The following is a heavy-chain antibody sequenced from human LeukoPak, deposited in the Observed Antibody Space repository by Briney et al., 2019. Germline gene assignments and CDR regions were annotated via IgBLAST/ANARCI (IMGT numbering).Heavy chain of an antibody. CDR1: EFVFSDYY. Sequence: GGSLRLSCAASEFVFSDYYMSWIRQAPGKGLEWVSYISDSGSTIYYADSVKGRFTISRDNVKNSLYLQMNGLRAEDTAVYCCAREMEGDYGSGTFFDLWGQGNMVTVSS. V-gene: IGHV3-11*01. CDR2: ISDSGSTI. CDR3: AREMEGDYGSGTFFDL. D-gene: IGHD3-10*01. J-gene: IGHJ4*02.